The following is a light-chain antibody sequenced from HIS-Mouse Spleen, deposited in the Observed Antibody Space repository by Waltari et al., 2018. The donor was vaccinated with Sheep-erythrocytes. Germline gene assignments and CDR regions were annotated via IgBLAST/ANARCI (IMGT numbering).Light chain of an antibody. V-gene: IGKV1-39*01. CDR2: AAS. CDR1: QSISSY. CDR3: QQRYSTPPLT. J-gene: IGKJ4*01. Sequence: DLQMTQSPSSLSASVGDRVTITCRASQSISSYLNWYQQKPGKAPKLLIYAASSLQSGVPSRFSGSGSGTDFTLTISSLQPEDFATYYCQQRYSTPPLTFGGGTKVEIK.